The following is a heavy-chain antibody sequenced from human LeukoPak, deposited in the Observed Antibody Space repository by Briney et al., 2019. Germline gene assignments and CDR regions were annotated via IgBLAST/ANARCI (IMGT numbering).Heavy chain of an antibody. J-gene: IGHJ4*02. Sequence: GGSLRVSCAASGFTFSSYAMTWVRQVPGKGLEWVSAISGSGATTYSADSVKGRFTVSRDNSRNTLYLQMNSLRAEDTAVYYCAKGPIVPVADYYFDYWGQGTLVTVSS. V-gene: IGHV3-23*01. D-gene: IGHD6-19*01. CDR1: GFTFSSYA. CDR2: ISGSGATT. CDR3: AKGPIVPVADYYFDY.